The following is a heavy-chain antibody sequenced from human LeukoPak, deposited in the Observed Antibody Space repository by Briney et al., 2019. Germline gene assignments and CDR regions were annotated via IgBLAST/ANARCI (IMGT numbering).Heavy chain of an antibody. Sequence: GESLKISCKGSGYSFTSYWIGWVRQMPGKGLEWMGIIYPGDSDTRYSPSFQGQVTISADKSISTAYLQWSSLKASDTAMYYCARSTTNSSWSPALDYWGQGTLVTASS. J-gene: IGHJ4*02. CDR2: IYPGDSDT. V-gene: IGHV5-51*01. CDR3: ARSTTNSSWSPALDY. CDR1: GYSFTSYW. D-gene: IGHD6-13*01.